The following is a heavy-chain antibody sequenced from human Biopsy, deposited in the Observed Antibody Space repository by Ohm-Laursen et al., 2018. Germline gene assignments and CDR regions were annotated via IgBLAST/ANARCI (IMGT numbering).Heavy chain of an antibody. J-gene: IGHJ3*02. CDR2: IDSGGYT. Sequence: SLRLSCTASGFTVSRNYMTWVRQAPGKGLGWVSVIDSGGYTHYTDSVKGRFTISRDNSKNTLYLQMNNLSAEDTAVYYCARSTYYYESSGTRRGLDIWGQGTMVTVSS. CDR3: ARSTYYYESSGTRRGLDI. D-gene: IGHD3-22*01. CDR1: GFTVSRNY. V-gene: IGHV3-53*01.